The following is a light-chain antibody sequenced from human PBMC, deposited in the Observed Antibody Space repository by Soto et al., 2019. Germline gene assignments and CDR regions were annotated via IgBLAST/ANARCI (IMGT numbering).Light chain of an antibody. CDR2: AAS. CDR1: QSISSY. Sequence: DIQMTQSPSSLSASVGDRVTITCRASQSISSYLNWYQQKPGKAPNLLIYAASSLQSGVPSRFSGSGSGTDFTLTISSLQPEDFATYYCQPSYSTPPTFGGGTKVEIK. V-gene: IGKV1-39*01. CDR3: QPSYSTPPT. J-gene: IGKJ4*01.